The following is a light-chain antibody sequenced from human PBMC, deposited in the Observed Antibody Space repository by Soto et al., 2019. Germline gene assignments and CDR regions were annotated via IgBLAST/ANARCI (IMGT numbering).Light chain of an antibody. CDR2: GAS. J-gene: IGKJ1*01. CDR1: QSVSSSY. Sequence: EIVLTQSPGTLSLSPGERATLSCRASQSVSSSYLAWYQQKPGQAPRLLIYGASSRATGIPDRFSGSGSGTDFNLTISRLEPEDFAVYSCQQYGSSPQTFGQGTKVEIK. CDR3: QQYGSSPQT. V-gene: IGKV3-20*01.